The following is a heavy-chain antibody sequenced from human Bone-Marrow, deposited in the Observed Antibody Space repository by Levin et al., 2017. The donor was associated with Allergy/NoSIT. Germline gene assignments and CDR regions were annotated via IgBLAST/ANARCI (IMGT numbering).Heavy chain of an antibody. CDR2: ISSSSSYI. J-gene: IGHJ4*02. CDR1: GFTFSSYS. V-gene: IGHV3-21*01. D-gene: IGHD3-10*01. CDR3: ARDPHYYGSGSY. Sequence: GESLKISCAASGFTFSSYSMNWVRQAPGKGLEWVSSISSSSSYIYYADSVKGRFTISRDNAKNSLYLQMNSLRAEDTAVYYCARDPHYYGSGSYWGQGTLVTVSS.